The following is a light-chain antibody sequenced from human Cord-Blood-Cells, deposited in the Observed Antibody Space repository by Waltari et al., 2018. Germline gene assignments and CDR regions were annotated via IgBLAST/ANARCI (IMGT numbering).Light chain of an antibody. V-gene: IGKV3-20*01. CDR3: QQYGSSPYT. Sequence: EIVLTQSPGTLSLSPGESATLSCRAGQSVSSSYLAWYQKKPGQAPRLLIYGASSRATGIPDRFSGSGSGTDFTLTISRLEPEDFAVYYCQQYGSSPYTFGQGTKLEIK. CDR1: QSVSSSY. J-gene: IGKJ2*01. CDR2: GAS.